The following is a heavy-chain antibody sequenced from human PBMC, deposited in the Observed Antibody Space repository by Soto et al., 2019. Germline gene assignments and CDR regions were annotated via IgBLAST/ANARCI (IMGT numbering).Heavy chain of an antibody. CDR3: ARDSKIRGANWYFDL. D-gene: IGHD3-10*01. Sequence: GSLIVSCSSSGITFSDRVMSLILQAPGKGLEWISYISNSGHHTSFADSVKGRFTISRDNAKNSLYLQMNSLRVEDTALYYCARDSKIRGANWYFDLWGRGTLVTVSS. J-gene: IGHJ2*01. CDR2: ISNSGHHT. CDR1: GITFSDRV. V-gene: IGHV3-11*06.